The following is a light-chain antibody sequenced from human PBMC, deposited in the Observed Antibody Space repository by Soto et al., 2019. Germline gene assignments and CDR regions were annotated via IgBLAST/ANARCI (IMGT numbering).Light chain of an antibody. CDR3: ATSDDSLNGVV. Sequence: QSVLTQPPSASGTPGQWVTISCSGSGSNIASNSVNWYQQLQGTAPKLLMYNNNQRPPGIPDRFSGSKSGTSASLAISGLQSEDEADYYCATSDDSLNGVVFGGGTKLTVL. V-gene: IGLV1-44*01. CDR1: GSNIASNS. CDR2: NNN. J-gene: IGLJ3*02.